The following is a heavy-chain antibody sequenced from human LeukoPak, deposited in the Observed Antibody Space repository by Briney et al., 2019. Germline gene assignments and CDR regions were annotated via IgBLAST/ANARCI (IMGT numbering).Heavy chain of an antibody. J-gene: IGHJ4*02. Sequence: GGSLRLSCAASGFTFTHYAMHWVRQTPGKGLEWVAVIFYDGTIQHYSDSVRGRLIVSRDNPKNTLYLQMNSLRAEDTAVYYCARVRITGTTLSDYWGQGTLVTVSS. CDR1: GFTFTHYA. V-gene: IGHV3-30*03. CDR2: IFYDGTIQ. CDR3: ARVRITGTTLSDY. D-gene: IGHD1-20*01.